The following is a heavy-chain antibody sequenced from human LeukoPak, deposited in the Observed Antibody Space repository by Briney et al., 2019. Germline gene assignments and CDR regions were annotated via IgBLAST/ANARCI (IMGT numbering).Heavy chain of an antibody. CDR3: ARVSPSLVRGVIVTGSFDP. D-gene: IGHD3-10*01. Sequence: GGSLRLSCAASGFTFSSYWMTWVRQAPGKGLEWVAKIKKDGSEKYYVDSVKGRFTISRDNAKKSLYLEMNSLRAEDTAVYYCARVSPSLVRGVIVTGSFDPWGQGTLVSVSS. CDR1: GFTFSSYW. CDR2: IKKDGSEK. J-gene: IGHJ5*02. V-gene: IGHV3-7*01.